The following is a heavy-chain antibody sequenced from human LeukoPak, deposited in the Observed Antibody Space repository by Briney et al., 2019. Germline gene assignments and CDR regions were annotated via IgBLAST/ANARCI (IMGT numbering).Heavy chain of an antibody. CDR2: IWYDGSNK. CDR3: AKDLSLWCSGGSCDRVGYEY. CDR1: GFTFSTYG. J-gene: IGHJ4*02. D-gene: IGHD2-15*01. V-gene: IGHV3-33*06. Sequence: PGGSLRPSCAASGFTFSTYGMHWVRQAPGKGLEWVAVIWYDGSNKYYADSVKGRFTISRDNSKNTLYLQMNSLRTEDTAVYYCAKDLSLWCSGGSCDRVGYEYWGQGTLVTVSS.